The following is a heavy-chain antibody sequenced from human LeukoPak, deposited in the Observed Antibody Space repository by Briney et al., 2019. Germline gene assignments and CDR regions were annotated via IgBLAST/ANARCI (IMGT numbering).Heavy chain of an antibody. CDR3: AKPPPSSISWYYFYGMDV. Sequence: PGGSLRLSCAASGFTFSSYAMTGVRQAPGKGLEWVSEISASGGTTDYADSVKGRFTISRDNSKSTLYLQMNTLRAEDTAVYYCAKPPPSSISWYYFYGMDVWGQGTTVTVSS. V-gene: IGHV3-23*01. CDR1: GFTFSSYA. J-gene: IGHJ6*02. CDR2: ISASGGTT. D-gene: IGHD6-13*01.